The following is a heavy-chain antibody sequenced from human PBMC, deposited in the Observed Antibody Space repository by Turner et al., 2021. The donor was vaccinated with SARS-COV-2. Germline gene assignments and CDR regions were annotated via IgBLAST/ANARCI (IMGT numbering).Heavy chain of an antibody. D-gene: IGHD6-13*01. V-gene: IGHV3-7*01. J-gene: IGHJ4*02. CDR2: KTQDGREK. CDR3: ARVLSSSWYFDY. CDR1: EFTFSIFW. Sequence: EVQLVESGGVLVQRRVPLTLSCADSEFTFSIFWMSWVGQDPGKGLEWEANKTQDGREKYYVDTVKGRLTIARDNAKNRLYRQMNSVRAEDTAVYYCARVLSSSWYFDYWGQGTLVTVSS.